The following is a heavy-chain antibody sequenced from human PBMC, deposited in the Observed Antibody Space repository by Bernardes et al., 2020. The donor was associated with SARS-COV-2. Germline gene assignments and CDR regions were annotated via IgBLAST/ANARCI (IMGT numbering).Heavy chain of an antibody. D-gene: IGHD1-20*01. V-gene: IGHV3-33*01. J-gene: IGHJ5*02. Sequence: GGSLRLSCAASGFTFSNYFMPWVRPTPGKGLGWVALIWYDGSIKHYSDSVKGRFTISRDNSKSTLSLQMNSLRDDDTAVYYCARGPSDNWNAGNWFDPWGQGTLVTVSS. CDR1: GFTFSNYF. CDR3: ARGPSDNWNAGNWFDP. CDR2: IWYDGSIK.